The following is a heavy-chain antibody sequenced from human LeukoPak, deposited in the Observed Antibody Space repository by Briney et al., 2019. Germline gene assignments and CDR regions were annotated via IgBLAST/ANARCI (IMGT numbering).Heavy chain of an antibody. J-gene: IGHJ6*02. D-gene: IGHD6-13*01. V-gene: IGHV1-18*01. CDR1: GYTFTSYG. Sequence: ASVKVSCKASGYTFTSYGISWVRQAPGQGLEWMGWISAYNGNTNYAQKLQGRVTMTTDTSTSTAYMELRSLRSGDTAVYYCARASSSWYGDYYYGMDVWGQGTTVTVSS. CDR2: ISAYNGNT. CDR3: ARASSSWYGDYYYGMDV.